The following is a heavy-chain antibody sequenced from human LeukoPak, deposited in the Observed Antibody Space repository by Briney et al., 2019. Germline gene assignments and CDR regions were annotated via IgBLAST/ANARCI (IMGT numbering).Heavy chain of an antibody. D-gene: IGHD6-6*01. CDR1: GGSISSGDHY. V-gene: IGHV4-30-4*01. CDR2: IYYSGST. Sequence: SETLSLTCTVSGGSISSGDHYSSWIRQPPGKGLEWIGYIYYSGSTYYNPSLKSRVTISVDTSKNQFSLKLSSVTAADTAVYYCARGSWSSSIDYWGQGTLVTVSS. J-gene: IGHJ4*02. CDR3: ARGSWSSSIDY.